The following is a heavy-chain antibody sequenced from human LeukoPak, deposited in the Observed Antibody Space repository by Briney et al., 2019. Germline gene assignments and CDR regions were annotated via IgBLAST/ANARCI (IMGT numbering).Heavy chain of an antibody. J-gene: IGHJ4*02. Sequence: GGSLRLSCAASGFTFSTYSMNWVRQAPGKRLEWVSSISSSSRHIYYADSVKGRFTISRDNAKNSLYMQMNSLRAEDTAVYYCARDWGYGDDYWGQGTLVTVSS. V-gene: IGHV3-21*01. D-gene: IGHD4/OR15-4a*01. CDR2: ISSSSRHI. CDR3: ARDWGYGDDY. CDR1: GFTFSTYS.